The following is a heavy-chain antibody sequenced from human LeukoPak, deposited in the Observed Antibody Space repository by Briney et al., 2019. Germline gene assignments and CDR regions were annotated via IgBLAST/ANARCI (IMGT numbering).Heavy chain of an antibody. CDR3: AKVLDWANFGP. V-gene: IGHV3-21*04. Sequence: PGGSLRLSCAASGFTFSSYSMNWVRQAPGKGLEWVSSISSSSSYIYYADSVKGRFTISRDNAKNSLYLQMNSLRAEATAVYYFAKVLDWANFGPWGQGNLVPVFS. D-gene: IGHD2-21*01. J-gene: IGHJ5*02. CDR1: GFTFSSYS. CDR2: ISSSSSYI.